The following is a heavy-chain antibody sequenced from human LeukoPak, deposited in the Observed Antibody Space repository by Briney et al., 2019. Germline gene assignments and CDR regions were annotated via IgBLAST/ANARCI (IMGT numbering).Heavy chain of an antibody. CDR2: SSSSSSYI. Sequence: GGSLRLSCAASGFTFGHYAMAWVRQAPGKGLEWVSSSSSSSSYIYYADSVKGRFTISRDNAKNSLYLQMNSLRAEDTAVYYCARDSEVGYCSSTNCPSNYWGQGTLVTVSS. D-gene: IGHD2-2*01. CDR1: GFTFGHYA. V-gene: IGHV3-21*01. CDR3: ARDSEVGYCSSTNCPSNY. J-gene: IGHJ4*02.